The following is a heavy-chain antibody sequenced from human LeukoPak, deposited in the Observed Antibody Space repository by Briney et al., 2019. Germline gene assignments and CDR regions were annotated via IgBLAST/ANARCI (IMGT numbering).Heavy chain of an antibody. CDR1: GYTFTSYG. CDR3: ARDLRIQLWLALDY. D-gene: IGHD5-18*01. V-gene: IGHV1-18*01. Sequence: ASVKVSCKASGYTFTSYGISWVRQAPGQGLEWMGWISAYNGNTNYAQKLQGRVTMTTDTSTSTAYMELRSLRSDDTAVYYCARDLRIQLWLALDYWGQGTLDTVSS. J-gene: IGHJ4*02. CDR2: ISAYNGNT.